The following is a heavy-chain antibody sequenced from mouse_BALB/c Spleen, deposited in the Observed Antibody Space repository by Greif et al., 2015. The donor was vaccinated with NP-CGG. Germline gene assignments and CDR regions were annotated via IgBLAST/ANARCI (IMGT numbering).Heavy chain of an antibody. Sequence: EVHLVESGGGLVKPGGSLKLSCAASGFAFSSYDMSWVRQTPEKRLEWVAYISSGGGSTYYPDTVKGRFTISRDNAKNTLYLQMSSLKSEGTAMYYCARYDGYYYYAMDCWGQGTSVTVSS. CDR3: ARYDGYYYYAMDC. J-gene: IGHJ4*01. D-gene: IGHD2-3*01. CDR1: GFAFSSYD. V-gene: IGHV5-12-1*01. CDR2: ISSGGGST.